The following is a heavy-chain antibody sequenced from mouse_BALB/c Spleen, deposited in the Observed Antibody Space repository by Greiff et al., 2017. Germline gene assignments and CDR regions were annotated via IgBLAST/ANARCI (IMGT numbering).Heavy chain of an antibody. D-gene: IGHD2-14*01. CDR3: ARGGTLDY. CDR2: ISYSGST. V-gene: IGHV3-2*02. CDR1: GYSITSDYA. Sequence: EVMLVESGPGLVKPSQSLSLTCTVTGYSITSDYAWNWIRQFPGNKLEWMGYISYSGSTSYNPSLKSRISITRDTSKNQFFLQLNSVTTEDTATYYCARGGTLDYWGQGTTLTVSS. J-gene: IGHJ2*01.